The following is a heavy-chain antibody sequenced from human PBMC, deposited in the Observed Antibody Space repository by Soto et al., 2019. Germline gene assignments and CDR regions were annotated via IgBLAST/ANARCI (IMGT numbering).Heavy chain of an antibody. Sequence: QVQLQESGPGLVKPSQTLSLTCTVSGGSISSGGYYWSWIRQHPGKGLEWIGYIYYSGSTYYNPSLKSRVTISVDTSKNQFSLKLSSVTAADTAVYYCARDHRDTIFGVVSAQGYYYYYGMDVWGQGTTVTVSS. J-gene: IGHJ6*02. CDR3: ARDHRDTIFGVVSAQGYYYYYGMDV. V-gene: IGHV4-31*03. D-gene: IGHD3-3*01. CDR1: GGSISSGGYY. CDR2: IYYSGST.